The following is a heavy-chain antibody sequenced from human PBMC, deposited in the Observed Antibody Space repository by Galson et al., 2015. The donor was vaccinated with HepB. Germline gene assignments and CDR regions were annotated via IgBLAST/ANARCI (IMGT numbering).Heavy chain of an antibody. CDR1: GFTFSSYS. J-gene: IGHJ4*02. Sequence: SLRLSCAASGFTFSSYSMNWVRQAPGKGLEWVSSISSSSSYIYYADSVKGRFTISRDNSKNTLYLQMNSLRAEDTAVYYCAKDRGGYCSSTSCYGITCFDYWGQGTLVTVSS. V-gene: IGHV3-21*01. CDR3: AKDRGGYCSSTSCYGITCFDY. D-gene: IGHD2-2*01. CDR2: ISSSSSYI.